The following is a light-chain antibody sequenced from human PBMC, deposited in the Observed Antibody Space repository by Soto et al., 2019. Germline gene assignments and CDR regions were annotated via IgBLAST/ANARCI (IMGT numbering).Light chain of an antibody. J-gene: IGKJ1*01. Sequence: DIQMTQSPSTLSASVGDRVTITCRASQSISSWLAWYQQKPGRAPKLLVYKASSLETGVPSRFSGSGSGTEFSLIISSLQPDDFASYYCQQYGGSSPWTFGQTTMVVVK. CDR2: KAS. CDR3: QQYGGSSPWT. V-gene: IGKV1-5*03. CDR1: QSISSW.